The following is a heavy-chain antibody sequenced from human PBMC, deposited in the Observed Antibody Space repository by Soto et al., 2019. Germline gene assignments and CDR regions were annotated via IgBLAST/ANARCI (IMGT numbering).Heavy chain of an antibody. CDR3: ARKPARGVRGYSYGYFDY. CDR1: GGSISSGGYS. J-gene: IGHJ4*02. Sequence: SETLSLTCAVSGGSISSGGYSWSWIRQPPGKGLEWIGYIYYSGSTNYNPSLKSRVTISVDTSKNQFSLKLSSVTAADTAVYYCARKPARGVRGYSYGYFDYWGQGTLVTVSS. V-gene: IGHV4-30-2*01. CDR2: IYYSGST. D-gene: IGHD5-18*01.